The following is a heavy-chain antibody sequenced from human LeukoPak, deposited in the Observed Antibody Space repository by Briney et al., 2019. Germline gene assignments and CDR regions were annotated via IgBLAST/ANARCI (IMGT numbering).Heavy chain of an antibody. J-gene: IGHJ2*01. V-gene: IGHV4-34*01. CDR3: ARVSVSAAYWYFDL. CDR2: INHSGST. D-gene: IGHD2-2*01. CDR1: GGSFSGYY. Sequence: SETLSLTCAVYGGSFSGYYWSWIRQPPGKGLEWIGEINHSGSTNYNPSLKSRVTISVDTSKNQFSLKLSSVTAADRAVYYCARVSVSAAYWYFDLWGRGTLVTVSS.